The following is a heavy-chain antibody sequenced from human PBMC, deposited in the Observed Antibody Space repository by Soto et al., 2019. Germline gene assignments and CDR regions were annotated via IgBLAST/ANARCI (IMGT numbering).Heavy chain of an antibody. Sequence: QVQLVQSGAEVKKPGSSVKVSCKASGGTFSSYAISWVRQAPGQGLEWMGGIIPIFGTANYAQKFQGRVTITADESTSTADMELRSLRSEDTAVYYCARDESKGNSSSWLVYYYYGMDVWGKGTTVTVSS. V-gene: IGHV1-69*01. CDR3: ARDESKGNSSSWLVYYYYGMDV. CDR1: GGTFSSYA. CDR2: IIPIFGTA. J-gene: IGHJ6*04. D-gene: IGHD6-13*01.